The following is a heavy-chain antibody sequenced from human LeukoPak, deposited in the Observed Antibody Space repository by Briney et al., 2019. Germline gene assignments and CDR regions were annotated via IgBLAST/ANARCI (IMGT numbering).Heavy chain of an antibody. CDR3: ARPSNEGQWLVGQGVDY. V-gene: IGHV3-30*04. CDR2: IIYDGSNK. D-gene: IGHD6-19*01. CDR1: GYTFTGYY. J-gene: IGHJ4*02. Sequence: SCKASGYTFTGYYMHWVRQAPGKGLEWVAFIIYDGSNKYYAYSVKGRFTISRDNSKNTLYLQMNSLRAEDTAVYYCARPSNEGQWLVGQGVDYWGQGTLVTVSS.